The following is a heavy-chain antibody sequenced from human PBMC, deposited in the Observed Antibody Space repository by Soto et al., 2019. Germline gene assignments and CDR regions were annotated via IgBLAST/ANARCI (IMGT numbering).Heavy chain of an antibody. J-gene: IGHJ4*02. D-gene: IGHD3-3*01. V-gene: IGHV3-7*01. CDR1: GFSFSNYW. CDR2: INHDGTET. Sequence: EVQLVESGGGLVQPGGTLRLSCAVSGFSFSNYWMTWVRQAPGQGLEWVATINHDGTETFYVDSVKGRFSISIDSAKNSLDLQMNSLRAEDTAVYYCERDHDYWGQGTLVTVSS. CDR3: ERDHDY.